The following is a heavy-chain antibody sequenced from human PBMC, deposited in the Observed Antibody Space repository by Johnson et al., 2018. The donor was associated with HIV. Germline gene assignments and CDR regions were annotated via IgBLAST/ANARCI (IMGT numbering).Heavy chain of an antibody. Sequence: VQLVESGGGWLKPGGSLRLSCAASGLSFSDYYMSWIRQAPGKGLEWVSFITNSAETMYYADSVKDRFTISRDNAKNSLHLQMNSLRAEDTAFYYCARDRRNRQWQRLDAFDIWGQGTMVIVSS. D-gene: IGHD6-19*01. CDR1: GLSFSDYY. CDR3: ARDRRNRQWQRLDAFDI. CDR2: ITNSAETM. J-gene: IGHJ3*02. V-gene: IGHV3-11*01.